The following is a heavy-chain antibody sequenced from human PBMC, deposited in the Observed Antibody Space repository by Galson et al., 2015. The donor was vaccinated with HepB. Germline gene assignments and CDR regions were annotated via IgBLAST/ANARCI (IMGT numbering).Heavy chain of an antibody. CDR1: GGSFSGYY. CDR3: ARTNDYGDYGDWYFDL. V-gene: IGHV4-34*01. CDR2: INHRGRT. D-gene: IGHD4-17*01. J-gene: IGHJ2*01. Sequence: SETLSLTCGVYGGSFSGYYWTWIRQPPGKGLEWIGEINHRGRTNFSPSLRTRLTISVDTSKNQVSLKLNSVIATDTAVYYCARTNDYGDYGDWYFDLWGRGTLVTVSS.